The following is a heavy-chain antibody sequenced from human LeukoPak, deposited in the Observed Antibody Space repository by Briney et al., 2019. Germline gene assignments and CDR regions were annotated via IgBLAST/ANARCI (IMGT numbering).Heavy chain of an antibody. D-gene: IGHD5-12*01. CDR2: ISWDGGSR. Sequence: GGSLRLSCTASGFTFDGYSMVWVRHAPVKGLEWVSLISWDGGSRYYADSVKGRFTISRDNSKNSLYLQMNSLRTEDTALYFCAKSSLEYGGYDQPFDYWGQGTLVTVSS. CDR3: AKSSLEYGGYDQPFDY. V-gene: IGHV3-43*01. CDR1: GFTFDGYS. J-gene: IGHJ4*02.